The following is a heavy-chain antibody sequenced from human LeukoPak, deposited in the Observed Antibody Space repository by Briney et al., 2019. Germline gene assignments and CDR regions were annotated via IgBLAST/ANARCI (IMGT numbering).Heavy chain of an antibody. Sequence: ASVKVSCKASGYTFTSYYMHWVRQAPGQGLEWMGIINPSGGSTSYAQKFQGRVTMTRDTSMSTVYMGLSSLRSEDTAVYYCARDRQDILTASGTDYYGMDVWGKGTTVTVSS. CDR2: INPSGGST. CDR3: ARDRQDILTASGTDYYGMDV. J-gene: IGHJ6*04. D-gene: IGHD3-9*01. CDR1: GYTFTSYY. V-gene: IGHV1-46*01.